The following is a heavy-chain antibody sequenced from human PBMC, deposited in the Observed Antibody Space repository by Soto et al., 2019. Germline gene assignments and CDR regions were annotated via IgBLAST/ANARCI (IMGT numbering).Heavy chain of an antibody. CDR3: TTAGYYDYAYYYYMDV. Sequence: EVQLVESGGGLVKPGGSLRLSCAASGFTFSNAWMSWVRQAPGKGLEWVGRIKSKTDGGTTDYAAPVKGRFTISRDDSKNTLYLQMNSLKTEDTAVYYCTTAGYYDYAYYYYMDVWGKGTTVTVSS. J-gene: IGHJ6*03. CDR1: GFTFSNAW. D-gene: IGHD3-3*01. V-gene: IGHV3-15*01. CDR2: IKSKTDGGTT.